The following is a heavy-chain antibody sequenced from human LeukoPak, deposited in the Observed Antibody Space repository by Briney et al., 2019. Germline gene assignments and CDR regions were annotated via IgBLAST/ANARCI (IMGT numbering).Heavy chain of an antibody. CDR2: ISGSGETT. V-gene: IGHV3-23*01. CDR1: GFTFSSYG. Sequence: GGSLRLSCAASGFTFSSYGMTWLRQTPAKGLEWVSAISGSGETTYYSDSVKGRFTISRDNSRNTLFLQMNSLRVEDAAMYYCAKTHGYFDQWGQGTLVAVSS. D-gene: IGHD3-22*01. J-gene: IGHJ4*02. CDR3: AKTHGYFDQ.